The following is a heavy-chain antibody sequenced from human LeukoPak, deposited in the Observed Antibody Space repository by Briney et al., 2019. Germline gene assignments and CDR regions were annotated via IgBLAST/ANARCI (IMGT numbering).Heavy chain of an antibody. D-gene: IGHD6-19*01. CDR3: ARGAVAGTCKDNGMDV. CDR1: GFTVSSYY. Sequence: GGSLRLSCAASGFTVSSYYMTWVRQAPGKGLEWVSVIYSGGGTYYADSVKGRFTISRDNSKNTLHLQMNSLRAEDTAMYYCARGAVAGTCKDNGMDVWGQGTTVTVSS. CDR2: IYSGGGT. J-gene: IGHJ6*02. V-gene: IGHV3-53*01.